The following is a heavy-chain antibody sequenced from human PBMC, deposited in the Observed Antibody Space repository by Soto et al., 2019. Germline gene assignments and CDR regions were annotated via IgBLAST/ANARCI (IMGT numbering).Heavy chain of an antibody. J-gene: IGHJ6*02. CDR1: GASIDTGSYY. V-gene: IGHV4-31*03. CDR3: ARASPNYSYAMDV. CDR2: IYYSGRT. Sequence: SLTCSVSGASIDTGSYYWSWIREHPGKGLEWIGYIYYSGRTYFNPSLRSRVTISVDTSRNQLSLKLRSVTAADTAIYFCARASPNYSYAMDVWGQGTTVTVS.